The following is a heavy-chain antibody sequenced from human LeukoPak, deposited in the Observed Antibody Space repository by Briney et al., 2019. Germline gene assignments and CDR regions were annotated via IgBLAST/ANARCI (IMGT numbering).Heavy chain of an antibody. D-gene: IGHD3-9*01. J-gene: IGHJ4*02. CDR1: GGTFSSYA. CDR3: ARAEKDDILTGYARGPFDY. CDR2: IIPIFGTA. V-gene: IGHV1-69*01. Sequence: ASVKVSCKASGGTFSSYAISWVRQAPGQGLEWMGGIIPIFGTANYAQKLQGRVTITADESTSTAYMELSSLRSEDTAVYYCARAEKDDILTGYARGPFDYWGQGTLVTVSS.